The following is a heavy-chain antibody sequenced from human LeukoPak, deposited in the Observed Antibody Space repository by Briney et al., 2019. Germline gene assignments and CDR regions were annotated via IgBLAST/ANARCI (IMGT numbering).Heavy chain of an antibody. J-gene: IGHJ4*02. Sequence: ASVRVSCKASGYTFTSYGINWVRQAPGQGLEWMGWISVYNGNTNYAPKLQGRVTMTTDTSTSTAYMELRSLRSDDTAVYYCARDQSVAGGTIDYWGQGTLVTVSS. CDR1: GYTFTSYG. CDR3: ARDQSVAGGTIDY. D-gene: IGHD6-19*01. CDR2: ISVYNGNT. V-gene: IGHV1-18*01.